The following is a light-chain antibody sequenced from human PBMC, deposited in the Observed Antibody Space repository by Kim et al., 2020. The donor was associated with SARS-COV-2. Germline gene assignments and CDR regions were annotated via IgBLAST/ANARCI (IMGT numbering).Light chain of an antibody. CDR3: QQYDYLPYT. J-gene: IGKJ2*01. CDR2: EAS. V-gene: IGKV1-33*01. CDR1: QDINNY. Sequence: GDRVTITCQASQDINNYVNWYQQKAGKAPKLLIYEASSLKTGVPSRFSGSGSGTDFSFTIRSLQPEDIATYFCQQYDYLPYTFGQGTKLEI.